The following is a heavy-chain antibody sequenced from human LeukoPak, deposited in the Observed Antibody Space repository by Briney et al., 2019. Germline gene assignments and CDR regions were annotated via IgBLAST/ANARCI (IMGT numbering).Heavy chain of an antibody. Sequence: GGSLRLSCAASGFTFSSYAMHWVRQAPGKGLEWVAVISYDGSNKYYADSVKGRFTISRDNSKNTLYLQMNSMRAEDTAVYYCARDSYSGSYLFNYWGQGTLVTVSS. J-gene: IGHJ4*02. CDR1: GFTFSSYA. CDR3: ARDSYSGSYLFNY. CDR2: ISYDGSNK. D-gene: IGHD1-26*01. V-gene: IGHV3-30-3*01.